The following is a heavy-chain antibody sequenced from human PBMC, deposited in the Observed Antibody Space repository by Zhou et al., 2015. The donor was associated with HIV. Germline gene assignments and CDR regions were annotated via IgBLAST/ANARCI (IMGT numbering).Heavy chain of an antibody. CDR3: VRGVSVRYTSSQYWFHP. Sequence: QAQLVQSGAEVKKPGASVTVSCKASGYTFNSYDINWVRQATGQGLEWMGWMNPNSGNTGYAQNFQGRVTMTRDTSINTAYMELRSLRSDDSAVYYCVRGVSVRYTSSQYWFHPWGQGTLVTVLL. CDR1: GYTFNSYD. D-gene: IGHD6-13*01. V-gene: IGHV1-8*01. J-gene: IGHJ5*02. CDR2: MNPNSGNT.